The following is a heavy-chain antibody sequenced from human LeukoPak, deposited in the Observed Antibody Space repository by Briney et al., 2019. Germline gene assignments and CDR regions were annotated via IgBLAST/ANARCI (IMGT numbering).Heavy chain of an antibody. Sequence: SETLSLTCAVYGGSFSGYYWSWIRQPPGKGLEWIGEINHSGSTNYNPSLKSRVTISVDTSKNQFSLKLSSVTAADTAVYYCARDGNGAHAQYYYYGMDVWGQGTTVTVSS. J-gene: IGHJ6*02. V-gene: IGHV4-34*01. D-gene: IGHD2-8*01. CDR3: ARDGNGAHAQYYYYGMDV. CDR2: INHSGST. CDR1: GGSFSGYY.